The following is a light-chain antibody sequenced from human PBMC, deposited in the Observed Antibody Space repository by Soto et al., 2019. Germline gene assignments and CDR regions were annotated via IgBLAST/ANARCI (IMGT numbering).Light chain of an antibody. V-gene: IGKV1-9*01. CDR1: QGISSY. CDR2: AAS. CDR3: QQYYSFPRT. J-gene: IGKJ1*01. Sequence: DIQLTQSPSFLSASVGDRLTITCRASQGISSYLAWYQQKPGKAPELLIYAASTLQSGVPSRFSGSGSGTDFTLTISCLQSEDFATYYCQQYYSFPRTFGQGTKVDIK.